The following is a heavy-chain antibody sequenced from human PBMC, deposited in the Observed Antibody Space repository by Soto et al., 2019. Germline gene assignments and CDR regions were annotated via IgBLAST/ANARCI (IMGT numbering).Heavy chain of an antibody. CDR1: GFTFDDYA. Sequence: GGSLRLSCAASGFTFDDYAMHWVRQAPGKGLEWVSGISWNSGSIGYADSVKGRFTISRDNAKNSLYLQMNSLRAEDTALYYCAKDLSRPIAARPGYYYYYMDVWGKGTTVTVSS. CDR2: ISWNSGSI. V-gene: IGHV3-9*01. J-gene: IGHJ6*03. CDR3: AKDLSRPIAARPGYYYYYMDV. D-gene: IGHD6-6*01.